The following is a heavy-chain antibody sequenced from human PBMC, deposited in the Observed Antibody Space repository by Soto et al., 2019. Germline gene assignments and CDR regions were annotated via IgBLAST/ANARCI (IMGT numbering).Heavy chain of an antibody. CDR3: ARQSFPPPYYYYYMDV. V-gene: IGHV4-59*08. Sequence: SETLSLTCTVSGGSISSYYWSWIRQPPGKGLEWIGYIYYSGSTNYNPSLKSRVTISVDTSKNQFSLKLSSVTAADTAVYYCARQSFPPPYYYYYMDVWGKGTTVTVSS. CDR1: GGSISSYY. J-gene: IGHJ6*03. CDR2: IYYSGST. D-gene: IGHD3-16*01.